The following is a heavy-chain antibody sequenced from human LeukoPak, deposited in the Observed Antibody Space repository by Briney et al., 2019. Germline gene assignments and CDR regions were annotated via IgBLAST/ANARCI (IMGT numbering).Heavy chain of an antibody. CDR1: GGSISSGGYY. D-gene: IGHD6-13*01. J-gene: IGHJ1*01. V-gene: IGHV4-31*03. CDR2: IYYSGST. CDR3: ARYSSSWYLDAEYFQH. Sequence: PSETLSLTCTVSGGSISSGGYYWSWIRQHPGKGLEWIGYIYYSGSTYYNPSLKSRVTISVDTSKNQFSLKLSSVTAADTAVYYCARYSSSWYLDAEYFQHWGQGTLVTVSS.